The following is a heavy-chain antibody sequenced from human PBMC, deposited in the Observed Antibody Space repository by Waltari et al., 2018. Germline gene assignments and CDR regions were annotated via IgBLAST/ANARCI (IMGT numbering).Heavy chain of an antibody. Sequence: EVQLLESGGGLVQPGGSLRLSCAASGFTFSSYAMHWFRQAPGKGLEYVSAISSNGGSTYYADSVKGRFTISRDNSKNTLYLQMGSLRAEDMAVYYCARGYSSGYEDYWGQGTLVTVSS. CDR3: ARGYSSGYEDY. J-gene: IGHJ4*02. CDR2: ISSNGGST. D-gene: IGHD3-22*01. V-gene: IGHV3-64*07. CDR1: GFTFSSYA.